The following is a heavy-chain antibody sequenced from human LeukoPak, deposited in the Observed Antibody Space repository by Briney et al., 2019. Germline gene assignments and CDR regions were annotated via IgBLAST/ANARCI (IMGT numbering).Heavy chain of an antibody. D-gene: IGHD6-19*01. CDR3: ARRRPPSGFDI. V-gene: IGHV4-39*01. J-gene: IGHJ3*02. CDR2: IYYSGTT. CDR1: GGSMSSTGYY. Sequence: SETLSLTCTVSGGSMSSTGYYWGWIRQPPGKGLEWIGNIYYSGTTYYNPSLKSRVVISVDTSKNQFSLKLSYVTAAETAVYYCARRRPPSGFDIWGQGTMVTVSS.